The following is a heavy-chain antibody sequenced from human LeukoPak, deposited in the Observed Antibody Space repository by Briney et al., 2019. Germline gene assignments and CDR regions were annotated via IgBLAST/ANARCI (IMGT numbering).Heavy chain of an antibody. D-gene: IGHD5-24*01. CDR2: ISSSSSYI. CDR1: GFTFSSYS. V-gene: IGHV3-21*04. Sequence: GGSLRLSCAASGFTFSSYSMNWVRQAPGKGLEWVSSISSSSSYIYYADSVKGRFTISRDNAKNSLYLQMNSLRAEDTAVYYCAESSNRDGYNNAAGYWGQGTLVTVPS. J-gene: IGHJ4*02. CDR3: AESSNRDGYNNAAGY.